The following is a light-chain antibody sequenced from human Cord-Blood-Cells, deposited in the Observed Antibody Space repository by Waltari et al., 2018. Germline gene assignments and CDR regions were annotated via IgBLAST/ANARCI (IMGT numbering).Light chain of an antibody. J-gene: IGLJ2*01. V-gene: IGLV3-1*01. CDR1: KLGDKY. CDR3: QAWDSSTVV. CDR2: QDS. Sequence: SYELTQLPSVSVSPGQTASITSSGDKLGDKYACWYQQKPGQSPVLVIYQDSKRPSGVPERFSGSNSGNTATMTIGGTQAMDEADYYCQAWDSSTVVFGGGTKLTVL.